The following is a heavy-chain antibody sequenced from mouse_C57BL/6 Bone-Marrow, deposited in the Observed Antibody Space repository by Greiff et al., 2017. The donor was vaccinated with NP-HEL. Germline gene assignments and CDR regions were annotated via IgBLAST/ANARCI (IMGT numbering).Heavy chain of an antibody. Sequence: QVQLKQPGAELVRPGTSVKLSCKASGYTFTSYWMHWVKQRPGQGLEWIGVIDPSDSYTNYNQKFKGKATLTVDTSSSTAYMQLSSLTSEDSAVYYCARHGNWRYYFDYWGQGPTLTVSS. CDR1: GYTFTSYW. V-gene: IGHV1-59*01. CDR3: ARHGNWRYYFDY. J-gene: IGHJ2*01. D-gene: IGHD2-1*01. CDR2: IDPSDSYT.